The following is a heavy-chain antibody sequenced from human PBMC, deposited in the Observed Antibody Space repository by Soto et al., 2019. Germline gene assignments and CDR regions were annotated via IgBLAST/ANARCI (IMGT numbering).Heavy chain of an antibody. CDR3: AREVGSGSYRYYFDY. CDR2: IIPIFGTA. D-gene: IGHD1-26*01. Sequence: SVRGSCKATGYTFTSYAISWVRQAPRQGLEWMGGIIPIFGTANYAQKFQGRVTITADESTSTAYMELSSLRPEDTAVYYCAREVGSGSYRYYFDYWGQGNLVTVSS. J-gene: IGHJ4*02. V-gene: IGHV1-69*01. CDR1: GYTFTSYA.